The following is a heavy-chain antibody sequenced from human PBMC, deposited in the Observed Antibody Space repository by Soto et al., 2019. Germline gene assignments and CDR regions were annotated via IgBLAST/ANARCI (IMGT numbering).Heavy chain of an antibody. J-gene: IGHJ6*02. V-gene: IGHV3-23*01. CDR2: ISGSGSST. Sequence: GGSLRLSCAASGFTFISYAMSWVRQAPGKGLEWVLGISGSGSSTFYADSVKGRFTISRDNSKNTLYLQMNSLRAEDTAVYYCAGERRDPYGMDVWGQGTTVTVSS. CDR1: GFTFISYA. CDR3: AGERRDPYGMDV.